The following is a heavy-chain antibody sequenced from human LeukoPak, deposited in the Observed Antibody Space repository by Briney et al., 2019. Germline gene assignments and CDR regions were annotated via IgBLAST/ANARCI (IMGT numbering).Heavy chain of an antibody. V-gene: IGHV4-59*01. CDR1: GGSISSYY. J-gene: IGHJ5*02. D-gene: IGHD2-2*01. CDR2: IYYSGST. Sequence: SETLSLTCTVSGGSISSYYWSWIRQPPGKGLEWIGYIYYSGSTNYNPSLKSRVTISVDTSKNQFSLKLSSVTAADTAVYYCAKTSIPAAPKNNWFDPWGQGTLVTVSS. CDR3: AKTSIPAAPKNNWFDP.